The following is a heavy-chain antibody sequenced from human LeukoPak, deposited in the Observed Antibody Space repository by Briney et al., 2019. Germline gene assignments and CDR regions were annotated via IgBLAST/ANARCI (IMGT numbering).Heavy chain of an antibody. Sequence: SETLSLTCTVSGGSISSYYWSWIRQPPGKGLEWIGYIYYSGSTNYNPSLKSRVTISVDTSKNQFSLKLSSVTAADTAVYYCARGSMVVTPGYNWFDPWGQGTLVTVSS. CDR3: ARGSMVVTPGYNWFDP. V-gene: IGHV4-59*01. CDR2: IYYSGST. J-gene: IGHJ5*02. D-gene: IGHD4-23*01. CDR1: GGSISSYY.